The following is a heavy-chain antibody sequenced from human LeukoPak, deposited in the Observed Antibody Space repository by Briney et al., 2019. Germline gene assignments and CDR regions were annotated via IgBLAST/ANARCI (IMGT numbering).Heavy chain of an antibody. J-gene: IGHJ6*03. CDR3: ARVYLPPSYYYYYYMDV. D-gene: IGHD3-16*02. V-gene: IGHV3-21*01. CDR2: ISSSSSYI. Sequence: GGSLRLSCAASGFTFSSYSMNWVRQAPGKGLEWVSSISSSSSYIYYADSVKGRFTISRDNAKNSLYLQMNSLRAEDTAVYYCARVYLPPSYYYYYYMDVWGKGTTVTVSS. CDR1: GFTFSSYS.